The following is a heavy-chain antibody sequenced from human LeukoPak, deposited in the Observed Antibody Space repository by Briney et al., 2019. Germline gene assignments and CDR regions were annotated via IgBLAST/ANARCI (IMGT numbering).Heavy chain of an antibody. V-gene: IGHV1-69*06. CDR2: IIPIFGTA. D-gene: IGHD4-23*01. Sequence: ASVKVSCKASGGTFSSYAISWVRQAPGQGLEWMGGIIPIFGTANYAQKFQGRVTITADKSTSTAYMELSSLRSEDTAVYYCARTSQGQGYGGNGYYGYWGQGTLVTVSS. CDR1: GGTFSSYA. J-gene: IGHJ4*02. CDR3: ARTSQGQGYGGNGYYGY.